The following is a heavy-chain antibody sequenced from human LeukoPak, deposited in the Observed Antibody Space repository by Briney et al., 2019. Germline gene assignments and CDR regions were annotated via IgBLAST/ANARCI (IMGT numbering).Heavy chain of an antibody. V-gene: IGHV3-48*03. CDR1: GFIFSSYE. J-gene: IGHJ4*02. CDR2: ISSRGGAI. D-gene: IGHD5-18*01. Sequence: NPGGSLRLSCAASGFIFSSYEMNWVRQAPGKGLEWVSYISSRGGAIYYADSVKGRFTISRDNAKTSLYLQMNSLRAEDTAVYYCARDDRYSYGYSQSGHFDYWGQGILVAVSS. CDR3: ARDDRYSYGYSQSGHFDY.